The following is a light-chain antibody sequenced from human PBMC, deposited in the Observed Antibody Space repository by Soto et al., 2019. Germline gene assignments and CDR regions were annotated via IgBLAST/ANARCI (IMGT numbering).Light chain of an antibody. J-gene: IGKJ4*01. CDR2: GAS. CDR3: QQYGSSPLT. Sequence: EIVLTQSPGTLSLSPGERATLSCRASQSVSSSYLAWYQQKPGQAPRLRIYGASSRATGIPDRFSGSGSGTDFTITISRLEPEDFAVYYCQQYGSSPLTFGGGTKVEIK. V-gene: IGKV3-20*01. CDR1: QSVSSSY.